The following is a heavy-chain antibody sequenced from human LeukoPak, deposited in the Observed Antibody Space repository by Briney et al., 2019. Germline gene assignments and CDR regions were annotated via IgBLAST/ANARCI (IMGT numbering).Heavy chain of an antibody. Sequence: GASVKVSCKASGYTFTSYYMHWVRQAPGQGLEWMGIINPSGGSTSYAQKFQGRVTITADESTSTAYMELSSLRSEDTAVYYCARDWGSSWFPPDYWGQGTLVTVSS. CDR1: GYTFTSYY. CDR2: INPSGGST. D-gene: IGHD6-13*01. CDR3: ARDWGSSWFPPDY. J-gene: IGHJ4*02. V-gene: IGHV1-46*01.